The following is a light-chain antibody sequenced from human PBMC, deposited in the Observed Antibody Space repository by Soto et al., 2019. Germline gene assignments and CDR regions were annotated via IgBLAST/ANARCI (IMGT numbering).Light chain of an antibody. CDR2: AAS. V-gene: IGKV1-39*01. CDR1: QSISMY. J-gene: IGKJ1*01. Sequence: DIQMTQSPSSLSASVGDRVTITCRATQSISMYLNRYQQKQGKAPKLLIFAASSLQSGVPSRFSGSGSGTDFTLTIISLQPEDLATYYFHQSYSTPLTFCEGTKVEIK. CDR3: HQSYSTPLT.